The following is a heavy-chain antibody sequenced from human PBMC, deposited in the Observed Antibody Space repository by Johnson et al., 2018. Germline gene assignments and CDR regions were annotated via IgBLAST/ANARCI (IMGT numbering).Heavy chain of an antibody. V-gene: IGHV3-43*01. Sequence: VQLVQSGGAVVQPGGSLRLSCAASGFAFNEYTMHWFRQFPGQGLEWVSLVTWDGGSTFYADSVKGRFTISRNNRKNSMYLQMSSLGTEDTAFYYCAKEKDRLIDSWGQGTQVTVYS. CDR2: VTWDGGST. J-gene: IGHJ4*02. CDR3: AKEKDRLIDS. CDR1: GFAFNEYT.